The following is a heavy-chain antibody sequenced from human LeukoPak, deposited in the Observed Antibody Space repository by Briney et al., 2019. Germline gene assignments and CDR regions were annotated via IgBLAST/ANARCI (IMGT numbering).Heavy chain of an antibody. J-gene: IGHJ5*02. CDR3: AKTQGYYDR. Sequence: GGSLRLSCAASGFTFSSYGMNWVRQAPGKGLEWVSGIGVGGTTYYADSVKGRFTISRDTSKSTLSLQMSSLRAEDTAVYYCAKTQGYYDRWGQGTLVTVSS. CDR2: IGVGGTT. D-gene: IGHD3-10*01. CDR1: GFTFSSYG. V-gene: IGHV3-23*01.